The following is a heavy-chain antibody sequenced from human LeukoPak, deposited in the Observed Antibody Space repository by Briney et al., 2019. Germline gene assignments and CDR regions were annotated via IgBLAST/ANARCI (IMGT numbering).Heavy chain of an antibody. CDR3: TTAYYYDSSGYYYRFQVYYFDY. Sequence: GGSLRLSCAASGFTFSNAWMSWVRQAPGKGLEWVGRIKSKTDGGTTDYAAPVKGRFTISRDDSKNTLYLQMNSLKTEDTAVYYCTTAYYYDSSGYYYRFQVYYFDYWGQGTLVTVSS. V-gene: IGHV3-15*01. CDR2: IKSKTDGGTT. D-gene: IGHD3-22*01. J-gene: IGHJ4*02. CDR1: GFTFSNAW.